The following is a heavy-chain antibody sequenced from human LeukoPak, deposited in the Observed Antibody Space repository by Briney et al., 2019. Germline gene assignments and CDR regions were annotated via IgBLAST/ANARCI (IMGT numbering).Heavy chain of an antibody. D-gene: IGHD3-3*01. J-gene: IGHJ5*02. CDR2: IYYSGST. CDR3: ASLYYDFWSGYSDSFDP. CDR1: GGSFSGYY. Sequence: SETLSLTCAVYGGSFSGYYWSWIRQPPGKGLEWIGSIYYSGSTYYNPSLKSRVTISVDTSKNQFSLKLSSVTAADTAVYYCASLYYDFWSGYSDSFDPWGQGTLVTVSS. V-gene: IGHV4-34*01.